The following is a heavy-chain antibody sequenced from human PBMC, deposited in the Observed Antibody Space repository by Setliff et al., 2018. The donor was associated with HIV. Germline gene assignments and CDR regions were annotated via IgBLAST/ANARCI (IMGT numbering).Heavy chain of an antibody. CDR1: GYIFTDYY. CDR3: ATFPPPRIPQGTC. CDR2: VDPEHGET. J-gene: IGHJ4*02. Sequence: VKVSCKASGYIFTDYYIHWVRQAPGKGLEWMGRVDPEHGETIYAEKFQGSVIITADLVTDTAYMDLSSLGSEDTAVYYCATFPPPRIPQGTCWGQGTRGTVSS. V-gene: IGHV1-69-2*01. D-gene: IGHD2-2*02.